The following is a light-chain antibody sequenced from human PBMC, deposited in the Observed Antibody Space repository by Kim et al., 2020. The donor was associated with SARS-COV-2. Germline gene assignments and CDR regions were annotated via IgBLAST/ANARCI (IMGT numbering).Light chain of an antibody. CDR3: QQYNYWPALT. Sequence: EVVMTQSPATLSVSPGEGVTLSCRASQSVTNSLAWYQHKPGQAPRLLIYGASTRATGIPARFSGCGSGTEFTLTISSLQSEDFAVYYCQQYNYWPALTFGGGTKVDIK. CDR1: QSVTNS. CDR2: GAS. J-gene: IGKJ4*01. V-gene: IGKV3-15*01.